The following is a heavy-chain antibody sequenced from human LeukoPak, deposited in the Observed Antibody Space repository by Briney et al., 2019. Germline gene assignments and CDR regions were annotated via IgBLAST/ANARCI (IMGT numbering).Heavy chain of an antibody. J-gene: IGHJ5*02. CDR3: ARHPHVDTAIS. Sequence: GESLKISCKGSGYSFTSYWIGWVRQMPGKGLEWMGIIYPGDSDTRYSPSFQGKGTISADKSISTAYLQWSSLKASDTAMYYCARHPHVDTAISWGQGTLVTVPS. CDR1: GYSFTSYW. V-gene: IGHV5-51*01. D-gene: IGHD5-18*01. CDR2: IYPGDSDT.